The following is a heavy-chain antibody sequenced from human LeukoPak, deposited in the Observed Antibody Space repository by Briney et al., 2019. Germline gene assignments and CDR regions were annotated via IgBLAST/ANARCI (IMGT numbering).Heavy chain of an antibody. V-gene: IGHV3-15*01. J-gene: IGHJ3*02. CDR1: GITVSKTW. Sequence: GGSLRLPCAASGITVSKTWMSWVRQAPGKGLEWVGRIRSKGDGGTTDHAAPVKGRFTISRDDSKNTLNLQMNSLKTEDTGFYYCTTYNSRDAFDIWGQGTLVTVSS. D-gene: IGHD2/OR15-2a*01. CDR2: IRSKGDGGTT. CDR3: TTYNSRDAFDI.